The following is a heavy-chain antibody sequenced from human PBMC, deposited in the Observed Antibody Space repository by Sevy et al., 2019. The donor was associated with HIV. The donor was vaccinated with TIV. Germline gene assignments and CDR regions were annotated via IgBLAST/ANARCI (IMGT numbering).Heavy chain of an antibody. D-gene: IGHD3-22*01. CDR3: ARGEYYESSGYYY. CDR2: IKQDGSEK. V-gene: IGHV3-7*01. Sequence: GGSLRLSCAASGFSLSSYSMNWVRQAPGKGLEWVANIKQDGSEKYYVDSVKGRFTISRDNAKNSLYLQMDSLRAEDTAVYYCARGEYYESSGYYYWGQGTLVTVSS. CDR1: GFSLSSYS. J-gene: IGHJ4*02.